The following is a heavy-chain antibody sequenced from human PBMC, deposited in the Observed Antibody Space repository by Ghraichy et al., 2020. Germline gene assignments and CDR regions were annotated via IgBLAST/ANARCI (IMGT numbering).Heavy chain of an antibody. CDR1: GGSISSGGYS. J-gene: IGHJ2*01. Sequence: SETLSLTCAVSGGSISSGGYSWSWIRQPPGKGLEWIGYIYHSGSTYYNPSLKSRVTISVDRSKNQFSLKLSSVTAADTAVYYCARDRVDYGGKLGWSWYFDLWGRGTLVTVSS. D-gene: IGHD4-23*01. CDR2: IYHSGST. CDR3: ARDRVDYGGKLGWSWYFDL. V-gene: IGHV4-30-2*01.